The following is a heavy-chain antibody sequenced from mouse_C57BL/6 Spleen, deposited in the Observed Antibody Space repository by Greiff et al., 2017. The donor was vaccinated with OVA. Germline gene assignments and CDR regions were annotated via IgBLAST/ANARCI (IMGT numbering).Heavy chain of an antibody. CDR2: ISSGSSTI. D-gene: IGHD2-4*01. Sequence: EVQRVESGGGLVKPGGSLKLSCAASGFTFSDYGMHWVRQAPAKGLEWVAYISSGSSTIYYADTVKGRFTIARDNAKNTLFLQMTSLRSEDTAMYYGARPDGDYDRFAYWGQGTLVTVSA. J-gene: IGHJ3*01. CDR3: ARPDGDYDRFAY. V-gene: IGHV5-17*01. CDR1: GFTFSDYG.